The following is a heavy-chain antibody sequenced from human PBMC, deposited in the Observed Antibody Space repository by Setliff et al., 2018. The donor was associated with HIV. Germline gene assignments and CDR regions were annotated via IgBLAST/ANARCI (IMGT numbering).Heavy chain of an antibody. V-gene: IGHV4-39*02. CDR3: ARVQMAYAAFDV. J-gene: IGHJ3*01. CDR2: IYYSGSI. D-gene: IGHD4-17*01. Sequence: PSETLSLTCSVSGGSISSSSDYWGWIRQPPGKGLEWIGSIYYSGSIYYNPSLKSRVTISVDTPNNHFSLKLSSVTAADTAVYYCARVQMAYAAFDVWGQGTMVTVSS. CDR1: GGSISSSSDY.